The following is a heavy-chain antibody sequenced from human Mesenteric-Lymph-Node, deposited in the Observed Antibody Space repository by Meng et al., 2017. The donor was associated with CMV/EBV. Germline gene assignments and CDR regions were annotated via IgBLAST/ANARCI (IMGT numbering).Heavy chain of an antibody. V-gene: IGHV3-20*04. CDR2: IDWNAGNT. J-gene: IGHJ6*02. Sequence: GGSLRPSCAASGFIFDAYVMRWVRQAPGKGLHWVSGIDWNAGNTRYADSVKGRFAISRDNAKNSLYLQMNSLRAEDTAVYYCASSDYYYGMDVWGHGTTVTVSS. CDR3: ASSDYYYGMDV. CDR1: GFIFDAYV.